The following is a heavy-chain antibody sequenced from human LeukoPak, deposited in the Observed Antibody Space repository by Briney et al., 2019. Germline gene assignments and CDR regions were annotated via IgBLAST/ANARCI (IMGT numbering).Heavy chain of an antibody. D-gene: IGHD6-6*01. V-gene: IGHV1-2*02. CDR3: AFLAARPKPYYYGMDV. CDR1: GYTFTGYY. CDR2: INPNSGGT. J-gene: IGHJ6*02. Sequence: GASVKVSCKASGYTFTGYYMHWVRQAPGQGLEWMGWINPNSGGTNYAQKFQGRVTMTRDTSISTAYMELSRLRSDDTAVYYCAFLAARPKPYYYGMDVWGQGTTVTVSS.